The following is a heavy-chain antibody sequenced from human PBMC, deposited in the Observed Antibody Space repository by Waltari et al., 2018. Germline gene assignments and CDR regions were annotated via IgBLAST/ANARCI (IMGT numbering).Heavy chain of an antibody. CDR3: SVSLNH. J-gene: IGHJ5*02. V-gene: IGHV3-7*01. Sequence: EVQLVESGGGLVQPGGSLRLSCAASGFTFSNYWMGWVRQAPGKGREWVAKIKQDGSESHYVDSVKGRFTISRDNAQNLLYLQINSLRDEDTAVYYCSVSLNHWGQGTLVTVSS. CDR1: GFTFSNYW. CDR2: IKQDGSES.